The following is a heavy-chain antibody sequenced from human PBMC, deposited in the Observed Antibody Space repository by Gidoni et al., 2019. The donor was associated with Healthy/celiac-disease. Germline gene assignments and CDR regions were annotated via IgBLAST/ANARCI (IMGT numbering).Heavy chain of an antibody. CDR2: ISYDGSNK. Sequence: QVQLVESGGGVVQPGRSLRLSCAASGFTFSSYGMHWVRQAPGKGREWVAVISYDGSNKYYADSVKGRFTISRDNSKNTLYLQMNSLRAEDTAVYYCARDGGFGELLVDYWGQGTLVTVSS. D-gene: IGHD3-10*01. J-gene: IGHJ4*02. CDR3: ARDGGFGELLVDY. V-gene: IGHV3-30*03. CDR1: GFTFSSYG.